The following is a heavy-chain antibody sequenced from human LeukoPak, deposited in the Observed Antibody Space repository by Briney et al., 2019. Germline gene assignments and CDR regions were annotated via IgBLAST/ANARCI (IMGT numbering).Heavy chain of an antibody. CDR3: ARDLSGYSGYDTNPFDY. V-gene: IGHV4-59*01. CDR2: ISYSGST. Sequence: SETLSLTCTVSGGSISSYYWSWIRQPPGKGLEWIGYISYSGSTNYNPSLKSRVTISVDTSRNQFSLKLSSVTAADTAVYYCARDLSGYSGYDTNPFDYWGQGTLVTVSS. D-gene: IGHD5-12*01. J-gene: IGHJ4*02. CDR1: GGSISSYY.